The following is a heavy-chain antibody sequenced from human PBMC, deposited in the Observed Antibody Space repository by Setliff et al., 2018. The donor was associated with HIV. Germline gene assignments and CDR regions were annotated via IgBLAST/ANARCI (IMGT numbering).Heavy chain of an antibody. CDR1: GGSISSGGYS. D-gene: IGHD3-10*01. CDR3: ARSEVRGVIITRFDY. CDR2: IYHSGST. J-gene: IGHJ4*02. V-gene: IGHV4-30-2*01. Sequence: SETLSLTCAVSGGSISSGGYSWSWIRQPPGKGLEWIGYIYHSGSTYYNPSLKSRVTISVDRSKNQFSLKLSSVTAADTAVYYCARSEVRGVIITRFDYWGQGTLVTVSS.